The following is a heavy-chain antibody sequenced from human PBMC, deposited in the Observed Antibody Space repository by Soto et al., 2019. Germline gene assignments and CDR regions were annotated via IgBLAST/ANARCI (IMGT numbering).Heavy chain of an antibody. CDR3: ARVPSGLLRGPSYYFDY. CDR2: IYYSGST. D-gene: IGHD4-17*01. V-gene: IGHV4-31*03. J-gene: IGHJ4*02. CDR1: GGSISSGGYY. Sequence: PSETMSLTCTVSGGSISSGGYYWSWIRQHPGKGLEWIGYIYYSGSTYYNPSLKSRVTISVDTSKNQFSLKLSSVTAADTAVYYCARVPSGLLRGPSYYFDYWGQGTLVTVSS.